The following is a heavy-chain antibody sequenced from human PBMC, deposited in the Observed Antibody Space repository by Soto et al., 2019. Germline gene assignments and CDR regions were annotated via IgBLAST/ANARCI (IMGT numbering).Heavy chain of an antibody. J-gene: IGHJ4*02. D-gene: IGHD6-13*01. V-gene: IGHV5-51*01. Sequence: GESLKISCQCSGYTFSNFWIAWVRQLPGKGLEYMGIIYPGDSETRYSPSFHGKVTISADRSIGTAYLQWSSLEASDSAFYFCARSPRSSPYFDYWGQGALVTVSS. CDR3: ARSPRSSPYFDY. CDR1: GYTFSNFW. CDR2: IYPGDSET.